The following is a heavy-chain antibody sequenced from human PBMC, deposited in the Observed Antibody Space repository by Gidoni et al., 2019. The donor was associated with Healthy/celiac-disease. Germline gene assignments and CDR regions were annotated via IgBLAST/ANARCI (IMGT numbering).Heavy chain of an antibody. CDR1: GGSIRSYS. D-gene: IGHD6-13*01. V-gene: IGHV4-59*08. CDR2: IYYSGST. CDR3: ARLSGYSSSWYLFDY. Sequence: QVQLQESGPGLVKPSETLSLTCTVSGGSIRSYSWSWIRQPPGKGLEWIGYIYYSGSTNYNPSLKSRVTISVDTSKNQFSLKLSSVTAADTAVYYCARLSGYSSSWYLFDYWGQGTLVTVSS. J-gene: IGHJ4*02.